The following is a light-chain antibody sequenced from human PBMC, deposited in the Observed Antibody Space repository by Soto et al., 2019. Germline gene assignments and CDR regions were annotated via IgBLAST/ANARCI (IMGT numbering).Light chain of an antibody. CDR1: TSNIGAPYD. Sequence: QAVVTQPPSVSGAPGQRVSISCTGSTSNIGAPYDVHWYQHLPGTAPKLLIYGDNNRPSGVPDRFSGSKSGTSASLAITRLQAEDEADYYCQSYDISLHNYVFGTGT. V-gene: IGLV1-40*01. J-gene: IGLJ1*01. CDR2: GDN. CDR3: QSYDISLHNYV.